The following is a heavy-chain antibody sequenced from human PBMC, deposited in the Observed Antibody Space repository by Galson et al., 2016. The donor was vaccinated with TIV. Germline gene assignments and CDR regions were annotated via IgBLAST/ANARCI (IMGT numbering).Heavy chain of an antibody. Sequence: PRLSCAASGFTFSRFWMHWVRQAPGKGLVWVSRISDDATTTTYADSVEGRFTISRDNTKNTLHLQVNSLRADDTAVYYCARHGDTATGDAFDIWGQGTMVTVSS. CDR2: ISDDATTT. J-gene: IGHJ3*02. V-gene: IGHV3-74*01. CDR1: GFTFSRFW. D-gene: IGHD5-18*01. CDR3: ARHGDTATGDAFDI.